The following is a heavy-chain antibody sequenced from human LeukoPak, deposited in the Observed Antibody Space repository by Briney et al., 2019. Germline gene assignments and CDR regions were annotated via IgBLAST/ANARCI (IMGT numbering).Heavy chain of an antibody. CDR3: ARDPLTTWYGGFDY. D-gene: IGHD4-23*01. Sequence: GGSLRLSCAASGFPFSSYWMHWVRQAPGKGLVWVSRINSDGSSTSYADSVKGRFTISRDNAKNTLYLQMNSLRAEDTAVYYCARDPLTTWYGGFDYWGQGTLVSVSS. J-gene: IGHJ4*02. V-gene: IGHV3-74*01. CDR1: GFPFSSYW. CDR2: INSDGSST.